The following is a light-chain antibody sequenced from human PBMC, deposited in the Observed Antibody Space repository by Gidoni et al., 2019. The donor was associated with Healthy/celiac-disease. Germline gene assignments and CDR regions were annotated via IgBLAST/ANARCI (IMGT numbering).Light chain of an antibody. V-gene: IGKV1-39*01. CDR3: QQCYSTPLT. CDR2: AAS. Sequence: DIQMTPSPSSLSASVGDRVTITCRASQSISSYLNWYQQKPGKAPKLLIYAASSLQSGVPSRFSGSGSGTDFTLTISSLQPEDFATYYCQQCYSTPLTFGQGTKVEIK. J-gene: IGKJ1*01. CDR1: QSISSY.